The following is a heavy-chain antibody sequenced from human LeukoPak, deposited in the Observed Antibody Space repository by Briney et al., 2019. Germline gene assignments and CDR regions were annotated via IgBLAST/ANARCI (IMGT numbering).Heavy chain of an antibody. CDR2: IYTSGST. V-gene: IGHV4-61*02. CDR3: AVGYCSSASCLPGGHYYYYMDV. Sequence: PSETLSLTCTVSGGSISSGSYYWSWIWQPAWKGLEWIGRIYTSGSTNYNPSLKSRVTISVDTSKNQFSLKLSSVTAADTAVYFCAVGYCSSASCLPGGHYYYYMDVWGKGTTVTVSS. J-gene: IGHJ6*03. CDR1: GGSISSGSYY. D-gene: IGHD2-2*01.